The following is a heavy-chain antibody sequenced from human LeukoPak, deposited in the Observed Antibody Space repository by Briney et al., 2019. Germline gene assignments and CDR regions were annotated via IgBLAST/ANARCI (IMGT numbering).Heavy chain of an antibody. CDR1: GGSFSGYY. Sequence: SETLSLTCAVYGGSFSGYYWSWIRQPPGKGLEWIGEINHSGSTNYNPSLKSRVTISVDTSKNQFSLKLSSVTAADTAVYYCARGGYYYDSGNIDYWGQGTLVTVSS. J-gene: IGHJ4*02. D-gene: IGHD3-22*01. CDR3: ARGGYYYDSGNIDY. CDR2: INHSGST. V-gene: IGHV4-34*01.